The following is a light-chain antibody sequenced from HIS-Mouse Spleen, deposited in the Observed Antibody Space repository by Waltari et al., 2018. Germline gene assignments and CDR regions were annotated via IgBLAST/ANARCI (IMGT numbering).Light chain of an antibody. CDR2: EVS. Sequence: QSALTQPRSVSGSPGQSVTISCTGTSSDVGGYNYVSWYQQHPGKAPKLMIYEVSNRPSGVSNRFPGSKSGNTASLTISGLQAEDEADYYCSSYTSSSTWVFGGGTKLTVL. CDR3: SSYTSSSTWV. J-gene: IGLJ3*02. V-gene: IGLV2-14*01. CDR1: SSDVGGYNY.